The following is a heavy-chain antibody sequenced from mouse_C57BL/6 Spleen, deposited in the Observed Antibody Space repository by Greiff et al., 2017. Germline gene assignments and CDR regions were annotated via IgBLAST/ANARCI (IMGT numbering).Heavy chain of an antibody. Sequence: VQLQQSGAELAKPGASVKLSCKASGYTFTSYWMHWVKQRPGQGLEWIGYINPSSGYTKYNQKFKDKATVTADKSSSTAYMQLSSLTYEDSAVYYCARQGLLIDYAMDYWGQGTSVTVSS. CDR2: INPSSGYT. CDR3: ARQGLLIDYAMDY. D-gene: IGHD2-10*01. J-gene: IGHJ4*01. CDR1: GYTFTSYW. V-gene: IGHV1-7*01.